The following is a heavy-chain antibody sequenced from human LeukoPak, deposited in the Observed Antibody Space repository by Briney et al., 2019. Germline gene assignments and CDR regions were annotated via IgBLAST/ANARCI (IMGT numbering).Heavy chain of an antibody. Sequence: PGGSLRLSCAASGFTFSSYAMSWVRQAPGKGLEWVSAVSGSGANTYFADSVKGRFTISRDNPKNTLYLQMNSLRAEDTAIYYCAKNSRYSGYDWGQGTLATVSS. CDR1: GFTFSSYA. V-gene: IGHV3-23*01. D-gene: IGHD5-12*01. CDR2: VSGSGANT. CDR3: AKNSRYSGYD. J-gene: IGHJ4*02.